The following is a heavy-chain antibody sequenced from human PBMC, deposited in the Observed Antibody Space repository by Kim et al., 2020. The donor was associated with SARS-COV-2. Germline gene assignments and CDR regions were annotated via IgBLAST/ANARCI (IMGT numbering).Heavy chain of an antibody. D-gene: IGHD1-26*01. CDR3: ARSGSNHCFDY. J-gene: IGHJ4*02. CDR1: GYTFPDYY. Sequence: ASVKVSCKASGYTFPDYYIHWVRQAPGQGPEWLGLIIPSDDSTAYAQKFQGRVTMTRDTSTSTAYLEVSSLRSDDTAVYYCARSGSNHCFDYWGQGTLVTVSS. CDR2: IIPSDDST. V-gene: IGHV1-46*01.